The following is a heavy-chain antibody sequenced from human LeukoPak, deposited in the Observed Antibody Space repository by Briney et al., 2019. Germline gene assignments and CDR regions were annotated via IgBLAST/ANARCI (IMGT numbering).Heavy chain of an antibody. D-gene: IGHD6-13*01. J-gene: IGHJ6*04. Sequence: GESLKISCKGSGYSFTSYWIGWVRQMPGKGLEWMGIIYPGDSDTRYSPSFQGQVIISADKSISTAYLQWSSLKASDTAMYYCARHGSSTEYYYRMDVWGKGTTVTVSS. V-gene: IGHV5-51*01. CDR2: IYPGDSDT. CDR3: ARHGSSTEYYYRMDV. CDR1: GYSFTSYW.